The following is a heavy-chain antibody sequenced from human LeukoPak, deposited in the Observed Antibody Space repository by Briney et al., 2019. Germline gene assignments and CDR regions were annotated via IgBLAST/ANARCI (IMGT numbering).Heavy chain of an antibody. J-gene: IGHJ4*02. Sequence: GGSLRLSCAASGFTFSSYAMSWVRQAPGKGLEWVSGLSASGGLTYYSDSVKGRFTIPRDNSKNTLYLQMNSLRADDTAVYYCAKGGSSYSEMDYWGQGTLVTVSS. CDR1: GFTFSSYA. D-gene: IGHD4-11*01. CDR2: LSASGGLT. V-gene: IGHV3-23*01. CDR3: AKGGSSYSEMDY.